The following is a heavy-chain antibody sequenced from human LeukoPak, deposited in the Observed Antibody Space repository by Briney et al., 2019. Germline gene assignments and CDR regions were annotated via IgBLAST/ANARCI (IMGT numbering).Heavy chain of an antibody. J-gene: IGHJ6*04. Sequence: SETLSLTCAVYGGSFSGYYCSWIRQPPGKGLEWIGEINHSGSTNYNPSLKSRVTISVDTSKNQFSLKLSSVTAADTAVYYCASVSLPDVLRGWYERSALNTPDGWGKGTTVTVSS. D-gene: IGHD6-19*01. V-gene: IGHV4-34*01. CDR2: INHSGST. CDR3: ASVSLPDVLRGWYERSALNTPDG. CDR1: GGSFSGYY.